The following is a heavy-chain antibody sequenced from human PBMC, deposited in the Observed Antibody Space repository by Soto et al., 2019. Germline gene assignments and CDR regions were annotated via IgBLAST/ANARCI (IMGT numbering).Heavy chain of an antibody. CDR2: MNPNSGNT. Sequence: ASVKVSCKASGDTVTFTSSDINCVRQVSGQGLEWVGWMNPNSGNTGYAQKLQGRVTMTRNTSISTAYMELSSLRSEDTAVCYCARATVVRQYYYSFYMDVWGTGTTVTVSS. V-gene: IGHV1-8*01. CDR3: ARATVVRQYYYSFYMDV. CDR1: GDTVTFTSSD. D-gene: IGHD2-2*01. J-gene: IGHJ6*03.